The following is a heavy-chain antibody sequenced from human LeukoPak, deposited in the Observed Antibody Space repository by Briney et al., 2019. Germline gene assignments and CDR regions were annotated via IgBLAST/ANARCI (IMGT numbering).Heavy chain of an antibody. D-gene: IGHD2-2*01. V-gene: IGHV4-59*11. CDR1: GGSISSHY. J-gene: IGHJ5*02. CDR3: ARGGYCSSTSCRGLDP. CDR2: IYYSVST. Sequence: SETLSLTCTVSGGSISSHYWSWIRQPPGKGVEWIGYIYYSVSTNYHPSLKSRVTISVDTSKNQFSLKLSSVTAADTAVYYCARGGYCSSTSCRGLDPWGQGTLVTVSS.